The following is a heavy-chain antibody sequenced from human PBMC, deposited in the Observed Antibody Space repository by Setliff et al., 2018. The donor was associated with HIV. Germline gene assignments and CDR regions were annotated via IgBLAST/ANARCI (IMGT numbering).Heavy chain of an antibody. CDR2: ISNSGTT. Sequence: SETLSLTCAVYGGSFSGYYWSWIRQPAGKGLEWIGHISNSGTTNYSPSLKSRVTISEDTSKNQFSLKLSSVTAADTAVYYCARVPRIYYDGSGYYDDAFDIWGQGTVVTVSS. V-gene: IGHV4-59*10. D-gene: IGHD3-22*01. CDR1: GGSFSGYY. CDR3: ARVPRIYYDGSGYYDDAFDI. J-gene: IGHJ3*02.